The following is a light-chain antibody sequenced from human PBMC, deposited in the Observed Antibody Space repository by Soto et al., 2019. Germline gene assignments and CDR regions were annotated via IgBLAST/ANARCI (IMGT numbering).Light chain of an antibody. Sequence: DIQMTQSPSSVSASVGDRVTITCRASQGISTWLVWYQQKPGKAPNLLISAASTLQSGVPSRFSGSGSETEFTLTISSLQPDDFATYYCQQVNSIPLTFGGGTKVDIK. J-gene: IGKJ4*01. CDR2: AAS. CDR3: QQVNSIPLT. V-gene: IGKV1-12*01. CDR1: QGISTW.